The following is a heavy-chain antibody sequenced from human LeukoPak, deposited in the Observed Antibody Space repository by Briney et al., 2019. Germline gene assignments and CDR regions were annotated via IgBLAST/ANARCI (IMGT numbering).Heavy chain of an antibody. V-gene: IGHV3-48*03. Sequence: GGSLRLSCAASGFTFSAYEVNWVRQAPGKGLEWVSYIGSTGSNIYYADSVKGRFTISRDNAKSSLYLQMNSLRAEDTAVYYCARMHGEIDYWGQGTLVTVSS. J-gene: IGHJ4*02. CDR2: IGSTGSNI. CDR3: ARMHGEIDY. D-gene: IGHD3-10*01. CDR1: GFTFSAYE.